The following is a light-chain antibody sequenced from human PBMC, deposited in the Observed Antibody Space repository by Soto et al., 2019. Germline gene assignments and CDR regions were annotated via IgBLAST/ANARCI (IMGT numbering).Light chain of an antibody. V-gene: IGKV1-39*01. CDR1: QSISSY. Sequence: DLQMTQSPSSLSASVGDRVTITCRASQSISSYLNWYQQKPGKAPKLLIYAASSLQGGVPSRFSGSGSGTDFTLTISSLQPEDFATYYCHQTYSGPETFGQGTRVEI. J-gene: IGKJ1*01. CDR3: HQTYSGPET. CDR2: AAS.